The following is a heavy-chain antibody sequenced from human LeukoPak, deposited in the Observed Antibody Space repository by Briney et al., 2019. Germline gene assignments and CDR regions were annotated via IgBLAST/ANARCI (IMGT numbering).Heavy chain of an antibody. D-gene: IGHD2-15*01. V-gene: IGHV4-61*02. CDR1: GVSISSDSYY. CDR2: FYTSGTT. CDR3: ARSELSCSGGSCPTRYAFDI. Sequence: RTSETLSLTCTVSGVSISSDSYYWSWIRQPAGKGLEWIGRFYTSGTTNYNPSLKSRVTISVDTSKNHFSLKLRSVTAADTALYYCARSELSCSGGSCPTRYAFDIWGQGTVVTASS. J-gene: IGHJ3*02.